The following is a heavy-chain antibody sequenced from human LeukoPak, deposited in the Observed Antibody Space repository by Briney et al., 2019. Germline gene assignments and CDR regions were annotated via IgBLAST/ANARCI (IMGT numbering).Heavy chain of an antibody. CDR1: GGTFSSYA. J-gene: IGHJ4*02. V-gene: IGHV1-69*13. Sequence: SVKVSCKASGGTFSSYAISWVRQAPGQGLEWMGGIIPIFGTANYAQKFQGRVTITADESTSTAYMELSSLRSEDTAVYYCARGPYYDFWSGNYFDYWGQGTLVTVSS. D-gene: IGHD3-3*01. CDR2: IIPIFGTA. CDR3: ARGPYYDFWSGNYFDY.